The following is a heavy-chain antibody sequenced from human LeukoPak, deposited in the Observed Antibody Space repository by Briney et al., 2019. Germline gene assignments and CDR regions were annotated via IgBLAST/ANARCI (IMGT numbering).Heavy chain of an antibody. V-gene: IGHV3-21*01. J-gene: IGHJ6*04. Sequence: RGGSLRLSCAASGFTFSSYSMNWVRQAPGKGLEWVSSISSSSSSYIYYADSVKGRFTISRDNAKNSLYLQMNSLRAEDTAVYYRARDTRQIGDTAGVWGKGTTVTVSS. CDR1: GFTFSSYS. D-gene: IGHD5-18*01. CDR2: ISSSSSSYI. CDR3: ARDTRQIGDTAGV.